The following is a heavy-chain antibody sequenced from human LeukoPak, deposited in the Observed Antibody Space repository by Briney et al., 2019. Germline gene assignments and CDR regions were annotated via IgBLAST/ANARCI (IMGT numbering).Heavy chain of an antibody. V-gene: IGHV3-53*01. D-gene: IGHD1-1*01. CDR1: GSTVSSNY. CDR3: ARGSQLVFDY. Sequence: GGSLRLSCAASGSTVSSNYMTWVRQAPGKGLEWVSVIYTGGSTSYADSVKGRFTISRDNSKNTLYLQMNSLRAEDTAVYYCARGSQLVFDYWGQGTLVTVSS. CDR2: IYTGGST. J-gene: IGHJ4*02.